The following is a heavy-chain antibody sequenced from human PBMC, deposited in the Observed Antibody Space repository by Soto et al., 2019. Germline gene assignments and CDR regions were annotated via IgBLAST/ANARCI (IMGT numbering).Heavy chain of an antibody. CDR3: ARHGIWFGELLPYNWFDP. D-gene: IGHD3-10*01. CDR1: GGSISSYY. CDR2: IYYSGST. V-gene: IGHV4-59*08. J-gene: IGHJ5*02. Sequence: SETLSLTCTVSGGSISSYYWSWIRQPPGKGLEWIGYIYYSGSTNYNPSLKSRVTISVDTSKNQFSLKLSSVTAADTAVYYCARHGIWFGELLPYNWFDPSGQGTLVTVSS.